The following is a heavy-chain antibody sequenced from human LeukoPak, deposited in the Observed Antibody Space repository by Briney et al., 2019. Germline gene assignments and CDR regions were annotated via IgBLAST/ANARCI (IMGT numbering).Heavy chain of an antibody. J-gene: IGHJ6*03. Sequence: SSETLSLTCTVSGGSINTYYWNWIRQPPGKALEWIGFIYHSGLATYNPSLKSRVTLSVDTSKNQFSLHLSSVTAADTAVYYCARRAAPGPFYMDVWGKGTTVLVSS. CDR3: ARRAAPGPFYMDV. D-gene: IGHD6-25*01. CDR2: IYHSGLA. CDR1: GGSINTYY. V-gene: IGHV4-59*01.